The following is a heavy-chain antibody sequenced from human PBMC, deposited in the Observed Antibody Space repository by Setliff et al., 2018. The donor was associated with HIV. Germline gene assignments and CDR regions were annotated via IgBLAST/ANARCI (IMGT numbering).Heavy chain of an antibody. CDR1: GDSIRSGDYY. D-gene: IGHD2-15*01. V-gene: IGHV4-30-4*08. Sequence: SETLSLTCTVSGDSIRSGDYYWSWIRQSPEKGLEWIGYTFHTGYTYYNPSLKSRVTISVDTSKNQFPLKLSSVTAAETAVYYCARSGSGGSLGLFDYWGQGTLVTVSS. J-gene: IGHJ4*02. CDR3: ARSGSGGSLGLFDY. CDR2: TFHTGYT.